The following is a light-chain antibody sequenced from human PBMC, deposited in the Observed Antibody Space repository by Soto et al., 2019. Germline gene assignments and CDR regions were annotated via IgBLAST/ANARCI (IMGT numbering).Light chain of an antibody. J-gene: IGLJ2*01. CDR3: SSYAGSNTVL. Sequence: QSALTQPPSASGSPGQSVTISCTGTSSDVGGYNCVSWYQQLPGKAPQLMIYEVTKRPSGVPDRFSGSKSGNTASLTVSGLQAEDEADYYCSSYAGSNTVLFGGGTQLTVL. CDR1: SSDVGGYNC. CDR2: EVT. V-gene: IGLV2-8*01.